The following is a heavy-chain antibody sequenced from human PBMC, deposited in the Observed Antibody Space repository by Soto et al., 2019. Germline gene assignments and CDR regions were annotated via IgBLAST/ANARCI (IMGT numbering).Heavy chain of an antibody. CDR3: TRDPYGGSRYYFDS. CDR1: GFTFTNYG. V-gene: IGHV3-33*01. CDR2: IWYDGSNR. Sequence: GGSLRLSCAASGFTFTNYGMHWVRQAPGKGLEWVAVIWYDGSNRFYADSVKGRFTISKDNSQNMLYLQMHSLRPEDTAVYYCTRDPYGGSRYYFDSWGQGTPVT. D-gene: IGHD1-26*01. J-gene: IGHJ4*02.